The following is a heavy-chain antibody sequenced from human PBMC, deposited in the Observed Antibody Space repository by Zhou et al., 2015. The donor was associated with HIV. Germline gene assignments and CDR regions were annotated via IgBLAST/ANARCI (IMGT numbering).Heavy chain of an antibody. Sequence: VQLVQSGAEVKKPGSSVKVSCKASGGTFSSYTISWVRQAPGQGLEWMGRIIPILGIANYAQKFQGRVTITADKSTSTAYMELSSLRSEDTAVYYCARDLTQKEDFWSEGPRMDVWDQGP. V-gene: IGHV1-69*08. D-gene: IGHD3-3*01. J-gene: IGHJ6*02. CDR2: IIPILGIA. CDR3: ARDLTQKEDFWSEGPRMDV. CDR1: GGTFSSYT.